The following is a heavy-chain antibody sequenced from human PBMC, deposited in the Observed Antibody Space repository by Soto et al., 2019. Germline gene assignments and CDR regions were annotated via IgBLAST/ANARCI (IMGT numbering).Heavy chain of an antibody. J-gene: IGHJ4*02. CDR3: ARRYGGALDY. CDR2: ISYDGSNK. CDR1: GFTFSSYG. Sequence: GGSLRLSCAASGFTFSSYGMHWVRQAPGKGLEWVAVISYDGSNKYYADSVKGRFTISRDNSKKTLYLQMNSLRAEDTAVYYCARRYGGALDYWGQGTLVTVSS. V-gene: IGHV3-30*03. D-gene: IGHD4-17*01.